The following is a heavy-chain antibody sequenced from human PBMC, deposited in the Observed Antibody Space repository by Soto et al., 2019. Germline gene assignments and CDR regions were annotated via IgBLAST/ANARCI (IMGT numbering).Heavy chain of an antibody. V-gene: IGHV3-33*01. Sequence: QVQLVESGGGVVQPGRSLRLSCAVSGFTFSSYGIHWVRQAPGKGLEWVAFIWYDGTNENYADSVKGRFTISGDNSKNRVYLKMNSLRGDNTAMYYSAREMDRYWGQGTRVIVSS. CDR3: AREMDRY. CDR2: IWYDGTNE. J-gene: IGHJ4*02. CDR1: GFTFSSYG.